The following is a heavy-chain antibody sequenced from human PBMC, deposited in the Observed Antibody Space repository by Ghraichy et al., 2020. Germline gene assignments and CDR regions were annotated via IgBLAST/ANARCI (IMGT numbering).Heavy chain of an antibody. D-gene: IGHD3-10*01. J-gene: IGHJ3*02. CDR3: SSGDTVDI. V-gene: IGHV3-7*03. CDR2: INQDGREK. Sequence: GGSLRLSCAAYGMTLSTYWMTWVRQAPGKGLEWVANINQDGREKYYVASVKGRFTISRDNAKNSLYLQMNGLRSEDTAVYYCSSGDTVDIWGQGTMVAVSS. CDR1: GMTLSTYW.